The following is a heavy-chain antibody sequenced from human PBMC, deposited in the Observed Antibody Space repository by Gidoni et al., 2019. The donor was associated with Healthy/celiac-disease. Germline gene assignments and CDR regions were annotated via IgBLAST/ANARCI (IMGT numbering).Heavy chain of an antibody. Sequence: EVQLVESGGGLVKPGGALRLSCAASGFTFSSYSMTWVRQAPGKGLEWVSSISSSSSYIYYADSVKGRFTISRDNAKNSLYLQMNSLRAEDTAVYYCARRSSSWYLDYWGQGTLVTVSS. V-gene: IGHV3-21*01. CDR1: GFTFSSYS. D-gene: IGHD6-13*01. CDR3: ARRSSSWYLDY. CDR2: ISSSSSYI. J-gene: IGHJ4*02.